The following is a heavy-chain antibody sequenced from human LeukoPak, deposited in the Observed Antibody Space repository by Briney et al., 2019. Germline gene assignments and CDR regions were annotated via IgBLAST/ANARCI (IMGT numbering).Heavy chain of an antibody. J-gene: IGHJ4*02. D-gene: IGHD2-15*01. CDR3: AKLYCSGSSCYSIDH. V-gene: IGHV3-23*01. CDR2: ITGSGDST. Sequence: GGSLRLSCAASGFTFSNYAMSWVRQAPGKGLEWVSTITGSGDSTYYADSVKGRFTLSRDISKNTLYLQMNSLRPEDPTRYYCAKLYCSGSSCYSIDHWGQGTLVTVSS. CDR1: GFTFSNYA.